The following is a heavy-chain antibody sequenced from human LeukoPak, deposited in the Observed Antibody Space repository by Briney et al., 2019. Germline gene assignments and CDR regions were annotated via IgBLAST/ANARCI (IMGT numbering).Heavy chain of an antibody. V-gene: IGHV3-23*01. Sequence: GGSLRLSCAASGFTFSSYAMSWVRQAPGKGLEWVSAISGSGGSTYYADSVKGRFTISRDNSKNTLYLQMNSLRADDAAVYYCAREPTSMGSDYWGQGTLVTVSS. D-gene: IGHD5-18*01. CDR1: GFTFSSYA. CDR3: AREPTSMGSDY. J-gene: IGHJ4*02. CDR2: ISGSGGST.